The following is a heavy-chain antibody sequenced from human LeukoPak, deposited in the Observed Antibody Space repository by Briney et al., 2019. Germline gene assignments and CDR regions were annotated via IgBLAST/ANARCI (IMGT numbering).Heavy chain of an antibody. Sequence: GGPLRLSCAASGSIFGSYSMNGVRKAPGKGLEWVAYISGSTGTIFYADSVKGRFTISRDNARNSLYLQMNSLRAEDTAVYYCAGNGILTGYYLFDYWGQGTLVTVSS. J-gene: IGHJ4*02. CDR2: ISGSTGTI. D-gene: IGHD3-9*01. CDR1: GSIFGSYS. V-gene: IGHV3-48*04. CDR3: AGNGILTGYYLFDY.